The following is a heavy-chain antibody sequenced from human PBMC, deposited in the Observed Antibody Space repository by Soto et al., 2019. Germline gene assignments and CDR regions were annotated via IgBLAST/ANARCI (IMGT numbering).Heavy chain of an antibody. Sequence: ASVKVSCKASGFTFTSSAVQWVRQARGQRLEWIGWIVVGSGNTNYAQKFQERVTITRDMSTSTAYMELSSLRSEDTAVYYCAVDYGDYEAVGYYYGMDVWGQGTTVTVSS. CDR3: AVDYGDYEAVGYYYGMDV. CDR1: GFTFTSSA. CDR2: IVVGSGNT. D-gene: IGHD4-17*01. V-gene: IGHV1-58*01. J-gene: IGHJ6*02.